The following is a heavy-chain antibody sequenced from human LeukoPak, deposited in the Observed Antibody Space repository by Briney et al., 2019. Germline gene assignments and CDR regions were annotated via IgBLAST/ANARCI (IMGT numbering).Heavy chain of an antibody. D-gene: IGHD3-16*02. CDR3: VKEAYRVSQKDY. CDR1: GFTFSVHV. Sequence: GGSLRLSCSASGFTFSVHVIHWVRPAPGRGLEFVLAISSNGHDTYYADSVKARFTISRDNSQNTVYLQMSSLRTDDTAVYYCVKEAYRVSQKDYWGQGTLVTVSS. CDR2: ISSNGHDT. J-gene: IGHJ4*02. V-gene: IGHV3-64D*06.